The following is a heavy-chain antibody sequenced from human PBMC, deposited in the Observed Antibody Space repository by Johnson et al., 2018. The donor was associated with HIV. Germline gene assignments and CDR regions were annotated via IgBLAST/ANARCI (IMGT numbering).Heavy chain of an antibody. CDR3: AKGSGSGWLRDAFDM. V-gene: IGHV3-11*04. Sequence: QVQLVESGGGLVKPGGSLRLSCAASGFTFSDYYMSWIRQAPGKGLEWVSYISSSGNTIYYADSVKGRFTISRDNSKNTLYLQMNSLRAEDTAVYYCAKGSGSGWLRDAFDMWGQGTMVTVSS. CDR2: ISSSGNTI. D-gene: IGHD6-19*01. J-gene: IGHJ3*02. CDR1: GFTFSDYY.